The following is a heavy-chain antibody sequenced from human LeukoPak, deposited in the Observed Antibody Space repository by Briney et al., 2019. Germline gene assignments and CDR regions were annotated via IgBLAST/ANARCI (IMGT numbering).Heavy chain of an antibody. CDR1: GFTFANYA. CDR3: AKDQKSIAATGYDY. D-gene: IGHD6-13*01. CDR2: ISGSGGST. Sequence: GGSLRLSCAASGFTFANYAMSWVRQGPGKGLEWVSTISGSGGSTYYADSVKGRFTISRDNSKNTLFLQMNSLRADDTAVYFCAKDQKSIAATGYDYWGQGTLVTVSS. J-gene: IGHJ4*02. V-gene: IGHV3-23*01.